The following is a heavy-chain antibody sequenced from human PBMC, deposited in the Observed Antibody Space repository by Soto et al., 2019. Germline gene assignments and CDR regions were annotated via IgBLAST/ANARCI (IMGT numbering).Heavy chain of an antibody. Sequence: QVQLVQSGVEVKKPGASVKVACKASGYTFTTTYGISWVRQAPGQGLEWMGWIRNDNGNTKYAQNLQGRVTMTTDISTSPAYMELRSLRSDDTAVYYCATTVTTRTPGDNWGQGTLVTVAS. V-gene: IGHV1-18*04. J-gene: IGHJ4*02. CDR3: ATTVTTRTPGDN. CDR1: GYTFTTTYG. D-gene: IGHD4-17*01. CDR2: IRNDNGNT.